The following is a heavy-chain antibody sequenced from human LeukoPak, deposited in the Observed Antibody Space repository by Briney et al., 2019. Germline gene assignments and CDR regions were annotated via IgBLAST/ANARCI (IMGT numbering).Heavy chain of an antibody. V-gene: IGHV3-66*01. D-gene: IGHD3-16*01. J-gene: IGHJ6*02. CDR3: ARSILIPSRNYGMDV. CDR2: IYSGGST. CDR1: GFTVSSNY. Sequence: GGSLRLSCAASGFTVSSNYMSWVRQAPGKGLEWVSVIYSGGSTYYADSAKGRFTISRDNSKNTLYLQMNSLRAEDTAVYYCARSILIPSRNYGMDVWGQGTTVTVSS.